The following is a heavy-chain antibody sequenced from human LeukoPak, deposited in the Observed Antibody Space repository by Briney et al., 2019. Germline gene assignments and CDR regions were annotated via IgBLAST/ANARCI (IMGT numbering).Heavy chain of an antibody. D-gene: IGHD3-3*01. CDR2: IKQDGSEK. Sequence: GGSLRLSCAASGFTFSSYWMSWVRQAPGKGLEWVANIKQDGSEKYYVDSVKGRFTISRDNAKNSLYLQMNSLRAEDTAVYYCARDRVRFLEWLFSSVSEGFDYWGQGTLVTVPS. CDR3: ARDRVRFLEWLFSSVSEGFDY. J-gene: IGHJ4*02. V-gene: IGHV3-7*01. CDR1: GFTFSSYW.